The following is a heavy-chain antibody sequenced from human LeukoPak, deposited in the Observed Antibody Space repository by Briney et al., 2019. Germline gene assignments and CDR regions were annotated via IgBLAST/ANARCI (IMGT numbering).Heavy chain of an antibody. Sequence: SETLSLTCSVSGGSISSYYWGWIRLPPGKGLQWIGSIYHSGSTYYNPSLKSRVTISVDTSKNQFSLKLSSVTAADTAVYYCARLDAFDIWGQGTMVTVSS. J-gene: IGHJ3*02. CDR1: GGSISSYY. CDR2: IYHSGST. CDR3: ARLDAFDI. V-gene: IGHV4-39*01.